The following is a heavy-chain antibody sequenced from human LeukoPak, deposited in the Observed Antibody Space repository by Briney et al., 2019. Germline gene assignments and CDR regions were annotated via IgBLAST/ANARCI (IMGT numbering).Heavy chain of an antibody. CDR1: GFTFSSYE. V-gene: IGHV3-48*03. CDR2: ISSSGSTI. Sequence: GGSLRLSCAASGFTFSSYEMNWVRQAPGKGLKWVSCISSSGSTIYYADSVKGRFTISRDNAKNSLYLQMNSLRAEDTAVYFCARALRHFDWLLPNLDYWGQGTLVTVSS. D-gene: IGHD3-9*01. J-gene: IGHJ4*02. CDR3: ARALRHFDWLLPNLDY.